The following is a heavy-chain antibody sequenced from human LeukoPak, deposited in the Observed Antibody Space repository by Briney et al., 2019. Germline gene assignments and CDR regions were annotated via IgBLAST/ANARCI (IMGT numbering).Heavy chain of an antibody. CDR1: GFTFSTYW. J-gene: IGHJ4*02. Sequence: GGSLRLSCTASGFTFSTYWMSWVRQAPGKGLEWVANTREDGSETYYVDSVKGRFTISRDNAKNSLYLQMNSLRAEDTAVYYCARGGGYCGGDCYGIDYWGQGTLVTVSS. D-gene: IGHD2-21*01. CDR2: TREDGSET. CDR3: ARGGGYCGGDCYGIDY. V-gene: IGHV3-7*01.